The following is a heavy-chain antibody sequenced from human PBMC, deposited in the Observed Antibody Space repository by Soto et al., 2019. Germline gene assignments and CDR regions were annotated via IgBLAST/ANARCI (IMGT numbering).Heavy chain of an antibody. CDR2: IYWDDDK. D-gene: IGHD3-3*01. CDR3: AHRVLRTVFGLVTTTAIYFDF. CDR1: GFSLTTSGVG. Sequence: QITLNESGPTQVNPRQTLTLTCTFSGFSLTTSGVGVGWIRQSPGKAPEWLALIYWDDDKRYSPSPKSRLTLTKDTSKNHVVLTMADLDPADTATYYCAHRVLRTVFGLVTTTAIYFDFWGQGTPVAVSS. V-gene: IGHV2-5*02. J-gene: IGHJ4*02.